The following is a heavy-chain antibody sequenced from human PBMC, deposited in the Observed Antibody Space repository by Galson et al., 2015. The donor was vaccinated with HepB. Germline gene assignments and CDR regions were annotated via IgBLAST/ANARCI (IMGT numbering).Heavy chain of an antibody. CDR2: ISAYNGNT. CDR3: ARDSAPYYDFWSGYRACGY. D-gene: IGHD3-3*01. Sequence: SVKVSCKASGYTFTSYGISWVRQAPGQGLEWMGWISAYNGNTNYAQKLQGRVTMTTDKSTSTAYMELKSLRSDDTAVYYCARDSAPYYDFWSGYRACGYWGQGTLVTVSS. CDR1: GYTFTSYG. J-gene: IGHJ4*02. V-gene: IGHV1-18*01.